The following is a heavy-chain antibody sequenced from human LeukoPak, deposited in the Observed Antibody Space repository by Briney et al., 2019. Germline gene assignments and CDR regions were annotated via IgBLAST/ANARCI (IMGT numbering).Heavy chain of an antibody. V-gene: IGHV1-18*01. CDR2: ISAYNGNT. CDR3: ARVDVLDYIVGATTYDY. CDR1: GYTFTSYG. Sequence: GASVKVSCKASGYTFTSYGISWMRQAPGQGLEWMGWISAYNGNTNYAQKLQGRVTMTTDTSTSTAYMELRSLRSDDTAVYYCARVDVLDYIVGATTYDYWGQGTLVTVSS. J-gene: IGHJ4*02. D-gene: IGHD1-26*01.